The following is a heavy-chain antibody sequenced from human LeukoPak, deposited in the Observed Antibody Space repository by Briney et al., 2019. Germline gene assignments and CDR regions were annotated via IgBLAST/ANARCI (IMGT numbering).Heavy chain of an antibody. CDR1: GLTFSRYS. V-gene: IGHV3-48*01. CDR3: ARVSHYYDSSGFDY. Sequence: GGSLRLSCEASGLTFSRYSVNWVRQAPGKGLEWVSYISGGSSTIYYADSVKGRFTISRDNAKNSLYLQMNSLRAEDTAVYYCARVSHYYDSSGFDYWGQGTLVTVSS. D-gene: IGHD3-22*01. CDR2: ISGGSSTI. J-gene: IGHJ4*02.